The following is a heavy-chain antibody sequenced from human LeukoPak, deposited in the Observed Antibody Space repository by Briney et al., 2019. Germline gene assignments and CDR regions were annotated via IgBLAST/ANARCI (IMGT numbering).Heavy chain of an antibody. CDR2: ISSSSSTI. CDR3: ARDRAYSYGYSDY. Sequence: GGSLRLSCAASGFTFSGYCMNWVRQAPGKGLEWVSYISSSSSTIYYADSVKGRFTISRDNAKNSLYLQMNSLRDEDTAVYYCARDRAYSYGYSDYWGQGTLVTVSS. V-gene: IGHV3-48*02. J-gene: IGHJ4*02. CDR1: GFTFSGYC. D-gene: IGHD5-18*01.